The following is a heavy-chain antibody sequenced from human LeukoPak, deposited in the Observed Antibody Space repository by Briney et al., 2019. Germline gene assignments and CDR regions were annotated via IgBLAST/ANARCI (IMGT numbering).Heavy chain of an antibody. Sequence: GGSLRLSCAASGSTVSANYINWVRQAPGRGLEWVSVLYSGGSTYYPDSVKGRSTISRDISKNTVYLQMNRLRADDTAVYYCARDRLWFGVDYWGQGTLLSVSS. J-gene: IGHJ4*02. CDR2: LYSGGST. D-gene: IGHD3-10*01. CDR3: ARDRLWFGVDY. CDR1: GSTVSANY. V-gene: IGHV3-53*01.